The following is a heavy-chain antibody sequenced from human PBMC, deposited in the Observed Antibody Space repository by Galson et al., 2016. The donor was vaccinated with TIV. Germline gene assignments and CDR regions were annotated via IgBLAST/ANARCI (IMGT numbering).Heavy chain of an antibody. CDR1: GFIVNNNQ. Sequence: SLRLSCAASGFIVNNNQMSWVRQAPGKGLEWISVIYSDGRPYYANSVAGRFTISRDDSKNTLYLQMTSLRAEGTAVYYCARDRYYDASGYYFYYYGMDVWGQGTTVTVSS. CDR2: IYSDGRP. CDR3: ARDRYYDASGYYFYYYGMDV. D-gene: IGHD3-3*01. J-gene: IGHJ6*02. V-gene: IGHV3-53*01.